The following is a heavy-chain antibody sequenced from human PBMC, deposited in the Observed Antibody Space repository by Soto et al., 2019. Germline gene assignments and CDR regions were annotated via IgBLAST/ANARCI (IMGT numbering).Heavy chain of an antibody. CDR1: GFTFSTYW. J-gene: IGHJ6*02. Sequence: EVQLVESGGGVVQPGGSLRLSCAASGFTFSTYWIHWVRQAPGKRLVWVSRINSDGSSTNYADSVKGRFTISRDNAKNTLFLQMNSLRAEDTAVYYCARDRWGGGMDMDVWGQGTTVSVSS. V-gene: IGHV3-74*01. CDR3: ARDRWGGGMDMDV. D-gene: IGHD3-10*01. CDR2: INSDGSST.